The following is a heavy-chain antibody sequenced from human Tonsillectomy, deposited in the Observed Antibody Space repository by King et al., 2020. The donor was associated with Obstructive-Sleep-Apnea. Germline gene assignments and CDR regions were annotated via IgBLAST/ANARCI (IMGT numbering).Heavy chain of an antibody. V-gene: IGHV3-53*04. Sequence: EVQLVESGGGLVQPGGSLRLSCAASGFTVSSNYMSWVRQAPGKGLEWVSGIYSVGSTYYADSVKGRFTISRHNSRNTLYLQMNSLRAEDTAVYYGARVLYERDYYYGMDVWGQGTTVTVSS. CDR2: IYSVGST. D-gene: IGHD3-16*01. J-gene: IGHJ6*02. CDR3: ARVLYERDYYYGMDV. CDR1: GFTVSSNY.